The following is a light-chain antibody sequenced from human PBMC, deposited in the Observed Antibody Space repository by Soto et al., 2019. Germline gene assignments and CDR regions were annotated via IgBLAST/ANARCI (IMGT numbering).Light chain of an antibody. J-gene: IGLJ1*01. CDR2: GNS. CDR1: SSNIGAGYD. V-gene: IGLV1-40*01. Sequence: QSVLTQPPSVSGAPGQRVTISCTGSSSNIGAGYDVPWYQQLPGTAPKLLIYGNSNRPSGVPDRFSGSKSGTSASLAIAGRQAEEDADYYCQSYDSSLSGYVFGTGTKLTVL. CDR3: QSYDSSLSGYV.